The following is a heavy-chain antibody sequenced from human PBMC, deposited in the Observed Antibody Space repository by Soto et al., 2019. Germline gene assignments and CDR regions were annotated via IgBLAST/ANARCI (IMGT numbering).Heavy chain of an antibody. CDR1: GFTFGDNA. D-gene: IGHD3-22*01. J-gene: IGHJ4*02. V-gene: IGHV3-49*04. CDR3: TRVEIEYYYDSSGYRPFDY. Sequence: SGGSLRLSCTASGFTFGDNAMSWVRQAPGKGLEWVGFIRSKAYGGTTEYAASVKGRFTISRDDSKSIAYLQMNSLKTEDTAVYYCTRVEIEYYYDSSGYRPFDYWGQGTLVTV. CDR2: IRSKAYGGTT.